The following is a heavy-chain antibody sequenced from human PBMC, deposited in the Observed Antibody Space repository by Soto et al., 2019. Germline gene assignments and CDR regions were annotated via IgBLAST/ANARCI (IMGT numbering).Heavy chain of an antibody. Sequence: SVKVSCKASGGTFSSYAISWVRQAPGQGLEWMGGIIPIFGTANYAQKFQGRVTITADESTSTAYMELSSLRSEDTAVYYCARGRWIAAAGTFDYWGQGTLVTVSS. CDR1: GGTFSSYA. CDR2: IIPIFGTA. D-gene: IGHD6-13*01. V-gene: IGHV1-69*13. J-gene: IGHJ4*02. CDR3: ARGRWIAAAGTFDY.